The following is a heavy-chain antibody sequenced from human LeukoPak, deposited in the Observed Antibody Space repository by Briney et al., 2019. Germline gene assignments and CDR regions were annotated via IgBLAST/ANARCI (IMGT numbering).Heavy chain of an antibody. CDR3: AKGRGWLQFFDY. D-gene: IGHD5-24*01. Sequence: GGSLRLSCAASGFTFSSYAMSWVRQAPGKGLEWVSAISGSGGSTYYADSVKGRFTISRDNSKNTLYLQMNGLRAEDTAVYYCAKGRGWLQFFDYWGQGTLVTVSS. V-gene: IGHV3-23*01. CDR1: GFTFSSYA. CDR2: ISGSGGST. J-gene: IGHJ4*02.